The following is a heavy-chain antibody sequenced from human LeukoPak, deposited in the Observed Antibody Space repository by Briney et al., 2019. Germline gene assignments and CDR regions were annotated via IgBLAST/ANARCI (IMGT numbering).Heavy chain of an antibody. Sequence: GGSLRLSCAASGFTVSSNYMSWVRQAPGKGLEWVSVIYSGGNTYYADSVKGRFTISRDNSKNTPYLQMNSLRAEDTAVYYCARDRVGATTNFDYWGQGTLVTVSS. CDR1: GFTVSSNY. J-gene: IGHJ4*02. CDR3: ARDRVGATTNFDY. CDR2: IYSGGNT. D-gene: IGHD1-26*01. V-gene: IGHV3-53*01.